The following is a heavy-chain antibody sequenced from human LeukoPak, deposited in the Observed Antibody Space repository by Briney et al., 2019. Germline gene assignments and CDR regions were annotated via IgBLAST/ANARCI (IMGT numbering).Heavy chain of an antibody. J-gene: IGHJ4*02. CDR2: IYYSGST. Sequence: PSETLSLTCTVSGGSISSCYWSWIRQPLGKGLEWIGYIYYSGSTNYNPSLKSRVTISVDTSKNQFSLKLSSVTAADTAVYYCARQGIVGASNHFDYWGQGTLVTVSS. CDR3: ARQGIVGASNHFDY. V-gene: IGHV4-59*08. CDR1: GGSISSCY. D-gene: IGHD1-26*01.